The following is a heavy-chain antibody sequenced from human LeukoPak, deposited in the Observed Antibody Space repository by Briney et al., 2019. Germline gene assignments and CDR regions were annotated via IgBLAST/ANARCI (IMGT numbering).Heavy chain of an antibody. CDR2: IYYSGST. D-gene: IGHD4-17*01. J-gene: IGHJ5*02. V-gene: IGHV4-59*01. Sequence: SETLSLTCTVSGGSISSYYWSWIRQPPRKGLEWIGYIYYSGSTNYNPSLTSRVTISVDTSKNQFSLNLSSVTAADTAVYYCARDLTYGDFPHNWFDPWGQGTLVTVSS. CDR1: GGSISSYY. CDR3: ARDLTYGDFPHNWFDP.